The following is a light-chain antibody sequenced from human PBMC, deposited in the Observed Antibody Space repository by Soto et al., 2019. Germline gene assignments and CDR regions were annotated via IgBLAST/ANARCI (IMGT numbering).Light chain of an antibody. CDR1: QGISTY. CDR3: QHLNDYPVT. V-gene: IGKV1-9*01. J-gene: IGKJ1*01. Sequence: IQLSQSPSSLSAYVRDRVTMTCRASQGISTYLAWYQQKPGKAPKLLIYAASTLQSGVPSRFSGSGSGTDFTLSISSLQPEDFAPYYCQHLNDYPVTFCQRTKVDIK. CDR2: AAS.